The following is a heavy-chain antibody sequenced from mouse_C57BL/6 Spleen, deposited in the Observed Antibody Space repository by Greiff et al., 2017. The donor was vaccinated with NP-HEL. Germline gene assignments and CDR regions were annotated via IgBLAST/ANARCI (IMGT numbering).Heavy chain of an antibody. J-gene: IGHJ4*01. D-gene: IGHD2-1*01. Sequence: EVMLVESGGGLVQPGGSLKLSCAASGFTFSDYYMYWVRQTPEKRLEWVAYISNGGGSTYYPDTVKGRFTISRDNAKNTLYLQMSRLKSEDTAMYYCARRIIYYGNYDYAMDYWGQGTSVTVSS. CDR2: ISNGGGST. CDR1: GFTFSDYY. V-gene: IGHV5-12*01. CDR3: ARRIIYYGNYDYAMDY.